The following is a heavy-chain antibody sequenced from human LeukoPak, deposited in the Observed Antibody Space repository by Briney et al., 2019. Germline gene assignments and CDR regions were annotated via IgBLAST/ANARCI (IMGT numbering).Heavy chain of an antibody. J-gene: IGHJ4*02. V-gene: IGHV3-23*01. CDR2: ISGSGGST. D-gene: IGHD5-18*01. CDR3: AKDLIRLGETALVGSPY. CDR1: GFTFSKAW. Sequence: GGSLRLSCPASGFTFSKAWMSWVRQAPGKGLEWVATISGSGGSTYYAESVEGRFTISRDNSKNTLYLEMNSLRAEDTAFYYCAKDLIRLGETALVGSPYWGQGTLVTVSS.